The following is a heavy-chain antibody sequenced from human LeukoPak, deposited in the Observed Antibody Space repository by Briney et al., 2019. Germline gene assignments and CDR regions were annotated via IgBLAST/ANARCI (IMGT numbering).Heavy chain of an antibody. Sequence: SETLSLTCTVSGGSISSYYWSWIRQPAGKGLEWIGRIYTSGSTNYNPSLKSRVTISVDKSKNQFSLKLSSVTAAGTAVYYCASARWSGPFYYYMDVWGKGTTVTVSS. J-gene: IGHJ6*03. CDR1: GGSISSYY. D-gene: IGHD3-3*01. CDR3: ASARWSGPFYYYMDV. V-gene: IGHV4-4*07. CDR2: IYTSGST.